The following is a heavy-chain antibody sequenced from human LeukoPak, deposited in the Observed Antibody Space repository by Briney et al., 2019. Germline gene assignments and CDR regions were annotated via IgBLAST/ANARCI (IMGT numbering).Heavy chain of an antibody. CDR3: ARDSGDSYGPFDY. V-gene: IGHV4-31*02. CDR1: GGXXXSGDYY. D-gene: IGHD5-18*01. Sequence: LXLXXXXSGGXXXSGDYYWSWIRQHPGKGLEWIGYIYYSGSTYYNPSLKSRVTISVDTSKNQFSLKLSSVTAADTAVYYCARDSGDSYGPFDYWGQGTLVTVSS. J-gene: IGHJ4*02. CDR2: IYYSGST.